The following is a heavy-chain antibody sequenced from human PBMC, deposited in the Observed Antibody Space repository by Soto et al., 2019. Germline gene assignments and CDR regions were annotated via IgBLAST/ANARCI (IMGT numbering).Heavy chain of an antibody. CDR2: INHSGST. D-gene: IGHD3-9*01. V-gene: IGHV4-34*01. CDR3: ARIPYYDILTGPQLSYYYYGMDV. CDR1: GGSFSGYY. J-gene: IGHJ6*02. Sequence: SETLSLTCAVYGGSFSGYYWSWIRQPPGKGLEWIGEINHSGSTNYNPSLKSRVTISVDTSKNQFSLKLSSVTAADTAVYYCARIPYYDILTGPQLSYYYYGMDVWGQGTRVTFSS.